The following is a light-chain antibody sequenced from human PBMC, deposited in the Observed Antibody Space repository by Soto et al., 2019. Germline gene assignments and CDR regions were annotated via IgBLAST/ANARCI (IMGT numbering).Light chain of an antibody. CDR2: EGT. V-gene: IGLV2-23*01. CDR3: CSYAGSRTFV. J-gene: IGLJ3*02. Sequence: QSALTQPASVSGSPGQSITVSCTGTSSDVGAYNLVSWSQQHPGKAPRLIIYEGTKRPSGISHRFSGSKSDNTVSLTISGLRAEDEAHYHCCSYAGSRTFVFGGGTKSPS. CDR1: SSDVGAYNL.